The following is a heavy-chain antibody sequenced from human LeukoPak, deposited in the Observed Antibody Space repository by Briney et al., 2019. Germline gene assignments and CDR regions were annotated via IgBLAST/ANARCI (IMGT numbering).Heavy chain of an antibody. Sequence: SETLSLTCTVSGGSISSSSYSWGWIRQPPGKGLEWIGSIYYSGSTYYNPSLKSRVTISVDTSKNQFSLKLSSVTAADTAVYYCARVSGWYSTGFDYWGQGTLVTVSS. J-gene: IGHJ4*02. CDR2: IYYSGST. V-gene: IGHV4-39*01. CDR1: GGSISSSSYS. CDR3: ARVSGWYSTGFDY. D-gene: IGHD6-19*01.